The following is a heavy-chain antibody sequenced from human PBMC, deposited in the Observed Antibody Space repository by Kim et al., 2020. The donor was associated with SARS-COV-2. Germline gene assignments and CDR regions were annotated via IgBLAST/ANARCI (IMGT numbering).Heavy chain of an antibody. V-gene: IGHV3-66*02. Sequence: GGSLRLSCAASGFTVSSNYMSWVRQAPGKGLEWVSVIYSGGSTYYADSVKGRFTISRDNSKNTLYLQMNSLRAEDTAVYYCASGSGYYYLVGWYFDLWCRGTLVTVSS. CDR1: GFTVSSNY. CDR3: ASGSGYYYLVGWYFDL. J-gene: IGHJ2*01. D-gene: IGHD3-22*01. CDR2: IYSGGST.